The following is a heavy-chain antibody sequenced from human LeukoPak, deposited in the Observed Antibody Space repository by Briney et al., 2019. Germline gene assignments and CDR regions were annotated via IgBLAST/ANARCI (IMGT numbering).Heavy chain of an antibody. J-gene: IGHJ5*02. CDR3: ARRDKYNWNYGGFDP. V-gene: IGHV4-39*07. CDR2: IYYSGST. Sequence: PSETLSLTCTVSGGSTSSSSYYWGWIRQPPGKGLEWIGSIYYSGSTYYNPSLKSRVTISVDPSKNQFSLKLSSVTAADTAVYYCARRDKYNWNYGGFDPWGQGTLVTVSS. CDR1: GGSTSSSSYY. D-gene: IGHD1-7*01.